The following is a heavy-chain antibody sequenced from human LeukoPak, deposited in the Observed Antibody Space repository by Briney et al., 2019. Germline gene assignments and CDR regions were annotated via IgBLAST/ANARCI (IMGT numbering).Heavy chain of an antibody. J-gene: IGHJ4*02. CDR1: GFTFDDYA. D-gene: IGHD6-13*01. CDR3: AKDTTPSIAAAGSDY. CDR2: ISWKSCSI. Sequence: SLRLSCAASGFTFDDYAMHWVRQARGKGLEWVSGISWKSCSIGYADSVKGRFTISRDNAKNSLYLQMNSLRAEDTALYYCAKDTTPSIAAAGSDYWGQGTLVTVSS. V-gene: IGHV3-9*01.